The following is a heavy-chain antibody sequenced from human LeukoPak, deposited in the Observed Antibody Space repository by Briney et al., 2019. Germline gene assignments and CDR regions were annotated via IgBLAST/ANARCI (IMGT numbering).Heavy chain of an antibody. CDR2: INPNSGGT. D-gene: IGHD3-10*01. Sequence: ASVKVSCTASGYTFTGYYMLWVRQAPGQGLEWMGWINPNSGGTNYAQKFQGRVTMTRDTSISTAYMELSRLRSDDTAVYYCARGGKGWFGEFHDAFDIWGQGTMVTVSS. CDR1: GYTFTGYY. J-gene: IGHJ3*02. CDR3: ARGGKGWFGEFHDAFDI. V-gene: IGHV1-2*02.